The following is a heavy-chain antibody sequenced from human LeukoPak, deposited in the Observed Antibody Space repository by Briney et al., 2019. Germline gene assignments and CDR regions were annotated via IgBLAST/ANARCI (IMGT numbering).Heavy chain of an antibody. CDR2: LYHSDSA. Sequence: PSETLSLTCAVSGYSISNGYYWVWIRQPPGRGLEWIGSLYHSDSAYYNTSLRSRVSMSVDTSKNQFSLTLSFVTAADTAVYYCARRHDSYYYYYIDVWGSGTTVTVSS. CDR3: ARRHDSYYYYYIDV. V-gene: IGHV4-38-2*01. CDR1: GYSISNGYY. J-gene: IGHJ6*03.